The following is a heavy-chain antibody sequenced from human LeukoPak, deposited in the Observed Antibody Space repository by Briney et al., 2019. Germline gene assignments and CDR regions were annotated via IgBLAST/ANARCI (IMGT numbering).Heavy chain of an antibody. CDR3: AREVSGTGGSRHSGMDV. CDR1: GFTFSIYG. D-gene: IGHD2-15*01. CDR2: IWYDGSKK. J-gene: IGHJ6*02. Sequence: GGSLRLSCVASGFTFSIYGRQWVRQARGKGREWGAGIWYDGSKKDYEDSVKGRFTISRENSKNTLYLEMNSLRAADTAVYYCAREVSGTGGSRHSGMDVWGQGTTVTVPS. V-gene: IGHV3-33*01.